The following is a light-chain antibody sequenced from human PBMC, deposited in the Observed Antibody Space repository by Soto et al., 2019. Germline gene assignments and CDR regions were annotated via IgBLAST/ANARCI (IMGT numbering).Light chain of an antibody. Sequence: DIQMTQSPSTLSASVADRVTITCRASQSFSSWLAWYQQKPGKAPKLLIHKASSLESGVPSRFSGSGSGTEFTLTISSLQPDDFATYYCQQYNSYLWTFGQGTKVEI. V-gene: IGKV1-5*03. CDR2: KAS. CDR3: QQYNSYLWT. CDR1: QSFSSW. J-gene: IGKJ1*01.